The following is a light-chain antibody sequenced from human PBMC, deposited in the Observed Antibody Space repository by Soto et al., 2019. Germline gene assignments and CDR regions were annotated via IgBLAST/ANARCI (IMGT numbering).Light chain of an antibody. CDR2: DTS. V-gene: IGKV3-15*01. CDR1: QSVSNN. CDR3: QQYNNWPRT. Sequence: EIVMTQSPATLSVSPGERATLSCRASQSVSNNLVWYQQKPGQAPRLLIYDTSTRATGIPARFSGSGSGTEFTLTISSLQSEDFAVYYCQQYNNWPRTFGQGTQVEVK. J-gene: IGKJ1*01.